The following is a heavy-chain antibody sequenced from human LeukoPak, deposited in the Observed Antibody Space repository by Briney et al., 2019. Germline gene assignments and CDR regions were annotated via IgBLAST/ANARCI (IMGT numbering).Heavy chain of an antibody. CDR3: ANTRSSTRGYYFDY. Sequence: SETLSLTCTVSGGSISSYYWSWIRQPPGKGLEWIGYIYTSGSTNYNPSLKSRVTISVDTSKNQFSLKLSSVTAADTTVYYCANTRSSTRGYYFDYWGQGTLVTVSS. CDR1: GGSISSYY. CDR2: IYTSGST. V-gene: IGHV4-4*09. D-gene: IGHD2-2*01. J-gene: IGHJ4*02.